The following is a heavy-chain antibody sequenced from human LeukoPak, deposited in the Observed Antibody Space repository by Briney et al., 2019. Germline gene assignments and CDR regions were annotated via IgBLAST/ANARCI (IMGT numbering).Heavy chain of an antibody. Sequence: SETLSLTCAVYGGSFCCYYWSWIRQPPGKGLEWIGEINHSGSTNYNPSLKSRVTISVDTSKNQFSLKLSSVTAADTAVYYCARGSRPGGYRSSWYPLTSWGQGTLVTVSS. CDR1: GGSFCCYY. D-gene: IGHD6-13*01. CDR3: ARGSRPGGYRSSWYPLTS. V-gene: IGHV4-34*01. J-gene: IGHJ5*02. CDR2: INHSGST.